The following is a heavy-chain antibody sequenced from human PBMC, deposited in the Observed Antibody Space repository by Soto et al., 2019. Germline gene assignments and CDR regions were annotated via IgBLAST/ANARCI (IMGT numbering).Heavy chain of an antibody. CDR3: ARGGIFYDYIWGSYRYPYFDY. CDR2: INHSGST. Sequence: PSETLSLTCAVYGGSFSGYYWSWIRQPPGKGLEWIGEINHSGSTNYNPSLKSRVTISVDTSKNQFSLKLSSVTAADTAVYYCARGGIFYDYIWGSYRYPYFDYWGQGTLVTVSS. J-gene: IGHJ4*02. V-gene: IGHV4-34*01. CDR1: GGSFSGYY. D-gene: IGHD3-16*02.